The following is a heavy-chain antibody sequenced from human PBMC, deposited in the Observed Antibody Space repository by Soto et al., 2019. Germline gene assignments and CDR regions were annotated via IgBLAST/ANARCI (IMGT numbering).Heavy chain of an antibody. CDR1: GGSISTFY. CDR3: ARDGSRYDFWSGPYYFDY. V-gene: IGHV4-59*01. J-gene: IGHJ4*02. CDR2: IYYNGTT. D-gene: IGHD3-3*01. Sequence: QVQLQESGPGLVKPSETLSLTCTVSGGSISTFYWSWLRQPPGKGLEWIGYIYYNGTTNYSPSPKSRVTISVDTSKNQFSLNLNSVSAADTAVYYCARDGSRYDFWSGPYYFDYWGQGTLVTVSS.